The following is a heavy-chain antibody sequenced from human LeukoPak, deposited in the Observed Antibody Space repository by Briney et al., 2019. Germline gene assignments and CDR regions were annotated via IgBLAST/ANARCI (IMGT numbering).Heavy chain of an antibody. D-gene: IGHD3-10*01. V-gene: IGHV1-18*01. J-gene: IGHJ4*02. CDR1: NYTFTSYA. Sequence: ASVKVSCKASNYTFTSYAISWVRQAPGQGFEWMGWINANTGNTDYARKVQGRVTMTTETSTNTAYMELRSLRSDDTAVYYCARVNVAVGIRGVSDYWGQGTLVTVTT. CDR2: INANTGNT. CDR3: ARVNVAVGIRGVSDY.